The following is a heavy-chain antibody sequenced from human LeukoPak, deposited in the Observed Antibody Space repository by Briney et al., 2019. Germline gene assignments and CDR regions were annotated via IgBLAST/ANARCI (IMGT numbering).Heavy chain of an antibody. J-gene: IGHJ4*02. D-gene: IGHD3-10*01. Sequence: PGGSLRLSCAASGFTFSSYAMHWVRQAPGQGLEWMGWINPNSGGTNYAQKFQGRVTMTRDTSISTAYMELSRLRSEDTAVYYCASTSGSGDLPFDYWGQGTLVTVSS. CDR2: INPNSGGT. V-gene: IGHV1-2*02. CDR1: GFTFSSYA. CDR3: ASTSGSGDLPFDY.